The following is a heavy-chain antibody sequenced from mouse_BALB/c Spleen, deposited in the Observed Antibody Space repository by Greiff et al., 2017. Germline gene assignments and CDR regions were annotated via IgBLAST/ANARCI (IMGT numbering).Heavy chain of an antibody. CDR1: GYTFTNYW. J-gene: IGHJ4*01. CDR3: ARWDGSRLDY. CDR2: IYPGDGDT. V-gene: IGHV1-63*01. D-gene: IGHD1-1*01. Sequence: VQLQQSGAELVRPGTSVKISCKASGYTFTNYWLGWVKQRPGQGLEWIGQIYPGDGDTNYNGKFKGKATLTADKSSSAAYMQLSSLTSEDSAVYFCARWDGSRLDYWGQGTSVTVSS.